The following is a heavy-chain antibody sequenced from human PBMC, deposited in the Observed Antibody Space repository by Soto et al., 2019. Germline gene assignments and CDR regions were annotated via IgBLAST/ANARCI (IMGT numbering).Heavy chain of an antibody. V-gene: IGHV1-2*04. D-gene: IGHD3-22*01. CDR1: GYAFTDYY. CDR2: INPKSGAT. J-gene: IGHJ6*02. Sequence: ASVKVSCRASGYAFTDYYLHWVRQAPGQGLEWMGWINPKSGATHYSQKFQGWVTMTRDTSIRTANMEVTRLTSDATAVYYCARENSGYGGHNYYGMEVWGRGTTVTVSS. CDR3: ARENSGYGGHNYYGMEV.